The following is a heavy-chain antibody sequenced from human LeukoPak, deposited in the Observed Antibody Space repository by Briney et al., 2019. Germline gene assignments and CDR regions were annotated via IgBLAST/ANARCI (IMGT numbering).Heavy chain of an antibody. CDR2: INHSGST. CDR3: ATERSSGYYYAGY. J-gene: IGHJ4*02. CDR1: GGSFSGYY. Sequence: SETLSLTCAVYGGSFSGYYWSWIRQPPGKGLEWIGEINHSGSTNYNPSLKSRVTISVDTSKNQFSLKLSSVTAADTAVYYCATERSSGYYYAGYWGRGTLVTVSS. D-gene: IGHD3-22*01. V-gene: IGHV4-34*01.